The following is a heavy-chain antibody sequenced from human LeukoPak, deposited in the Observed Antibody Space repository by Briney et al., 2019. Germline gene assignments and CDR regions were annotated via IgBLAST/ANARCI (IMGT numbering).Heavy chain of an antibody. Sequence: PGGSLRLSCAASGFTFSSYGMHWVRQAPGKGLEWVAVISYDGGNKYYADSVKGRFTISRDNSKNTLYLQMNSLRAEDTAVYYCAKSRPYYYDSSGYSDADAFDIWGQGTMVTVSS. CDR3: AKSRPYYYDSSGYSDADAFDI. V-gene: IGHV3-30*18. CDR2: ISYDGGNK. CDR1: GFTFSSYG. J-gene: IGHJ3*02. D-gene: IGHD3-22*01.